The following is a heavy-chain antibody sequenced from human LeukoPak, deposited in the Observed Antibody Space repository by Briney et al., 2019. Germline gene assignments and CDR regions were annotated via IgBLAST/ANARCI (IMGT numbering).Heavy chain of an antibody. J-gene: IGHJ4*02. CDR3: ARALRTGQGDYVPVL. D-gene: IGHD4-17*01. CDR1: GYSFTSYW. CDR2: IYPGDSET. V-gene: IGHV5-51*01. Sequence: GESLKISCKGSGYSFTSYWIGWVRQMPGKGLEWMTIIYPGDSETRYSPSFQGQVTISADKSIGTMYLQWSSLQASDTAMYYCARALRTGQGDYVPVLWGQGTLVIVSS.